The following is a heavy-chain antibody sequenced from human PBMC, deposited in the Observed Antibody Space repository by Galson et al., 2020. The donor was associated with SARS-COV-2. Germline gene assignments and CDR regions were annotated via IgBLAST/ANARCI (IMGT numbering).Heavy chain of an antibody. V-gene: IGHV4-30-2*01. Sequence: SETLSLTCAVSGTSISSGYYSWNWIRQPPGKGLEWIGYIYHSGGTYYNPSLKSRVTISGDRSKNQFSLRLSSVTAADTAVYYCARLHYGEYAPEAFDIWGPGTRVTVAS. CDR1: GTSISSGYYS. CDR2: IYHSGGT. CDR3: ARLHYGEYAPEAFDI. D-gene: IGHD4-17*01. J-gene: IGHJ3*02.